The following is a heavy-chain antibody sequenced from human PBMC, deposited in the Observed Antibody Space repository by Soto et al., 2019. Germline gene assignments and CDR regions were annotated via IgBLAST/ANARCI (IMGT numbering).Heavy chain of an antibody. D-gene: IGHD6-6*01. J-gene: IGHJ4*02. CDR1: SGSFSGYY. V-gene: IGHV4-34*01. CDR3: ASAPKVSGSSQTRPDF. Sequence: SSETLSLTCSIYSGSFSGYYWSWIRQPPGKGLEWIGEISQSGNTNYSPSLKSRVSISIDTSKKQFSLNLASVSAADTAVYYCASAPKVSGSSQTRPDFWGQGPLVTVSS. CDR2: ISQSGNT.